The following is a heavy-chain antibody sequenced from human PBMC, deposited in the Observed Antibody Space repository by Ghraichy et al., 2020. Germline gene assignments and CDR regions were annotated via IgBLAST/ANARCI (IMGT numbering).Heavy chain of an antibody. CDR3: ARDDCTNGVCQCPY. J-gene: IGHJ4*02. CDR1: GFTFSSYA. Sequence: GGSLRLSCAASGFTFSSYAMHWVRQAPGKGLEWVAVISYDGSNKYYADSVKGRFTISRDNSKNTLYLQMNSLRAEDTAVYYCARDDCTNGVCQCPYWGQGTLVTVSS. CDR2: ISYDGSNK. D-gene: IGHD2-8*01. V-gene: IGHV3-30-3*01.